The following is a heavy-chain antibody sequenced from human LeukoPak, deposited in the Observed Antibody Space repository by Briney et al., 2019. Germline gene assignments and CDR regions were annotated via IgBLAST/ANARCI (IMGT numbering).Heavy chain of an antibody. CDR3: ARKRGSSWFKSGYPFDY. D-gene: IGHD6-13*01. CDR2: INHSGST. Sequence: NTSETLSLTCAVYGVSFSGYYWSWIRQPPGKGLEWIGEINHSGSTNYNPSLKSRVTISVDTSKNQFSLKLSSETAADTAVYYCARKRGSSWFKSGYPFDYWGQGTLVTVSS. V-gene: IGHV4-34*01. CDR1: GVSFSGYY. J-gene: IGHJ4*02.